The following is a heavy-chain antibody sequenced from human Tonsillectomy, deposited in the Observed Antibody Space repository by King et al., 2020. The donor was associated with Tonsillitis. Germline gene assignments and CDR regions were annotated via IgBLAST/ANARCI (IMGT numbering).Heavy chain of an antibody. V-gene: IGHV3-30*04. CDR1: GFSFGSYA. CDR2: ITDSGRDE. J-gene: IGHJ4*02. CDR3: ARVGSGWFGVDY. D-gene: IGHD6-19*01. Sequence: VQLVESGGGVVQPGRSLRLSCEASGFSFGSYAMDWVRQAPGKGLEWVAVITDSGRDEFYADSVKGRFTISRDNSKNTLYLHMNSLRDEDTAVYHCARVGSGWFGVDYWGQGAQVTVSS.